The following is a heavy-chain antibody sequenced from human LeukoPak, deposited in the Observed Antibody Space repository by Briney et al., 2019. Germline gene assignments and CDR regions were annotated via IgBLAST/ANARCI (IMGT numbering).Heavy chain of an antibody. V-gene: IGHV3-74*01. CDR1: GFTFSSYW. Sequence: GGSLRLSCAASGFTFSSYWMHWVRQPSGKGLVWVSRINRDGSGTSYVDSVKGRFTISRDNAKNTLFLQMNSLGAEDTAVYYCARGVSSGWFRLDYWGQGTLVTVSS. CDR2: INRDGSGT. CDR3: ARGVSSGWFRLDY. D-gene: IGHD6-19*01. J-gene: IGHJ4*02.